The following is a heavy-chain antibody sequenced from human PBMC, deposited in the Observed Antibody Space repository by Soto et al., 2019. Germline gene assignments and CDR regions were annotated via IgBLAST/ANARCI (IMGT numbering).Heavy chain of an antibody. CDR1: GVSISDTSYY. V-gene: IGHV4-39*07. D-gene: IGHD3-10*01. CDR2: IYFNGKT. J-gene: IGHJ5*02. CDR3: ARGLLWFGDQKGFDP. Sequence: PSETLSLTCNVSGVSISDTSYYWGWIRQPPGKGLEWIGTIYFNGKTFYNPSLKSRLTISVDTSKNQFSLKLSSVTAADTAVYYCARGLLWFGDQKGFDPWGQGTLVTVSS.